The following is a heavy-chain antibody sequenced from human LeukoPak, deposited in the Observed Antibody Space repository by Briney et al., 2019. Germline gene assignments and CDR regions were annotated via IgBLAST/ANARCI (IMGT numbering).Heavy chain of an antibody. CDR2: INPNSGGT. J-gene: IGHJ3*02. CDR1: GYTFTGYY. V-gene: IGHV1-2*02. Sequence: GASVKVSCKASGYTFTGYYMHWVRQAPGQGLEWMGWINPNSGGTNYAQKFQGRVTMTRDTSISTAYMELSRLRSDDTAVYYCARTTLLSFDWSPDAFDIWGQGTMVTVSS. CDR3: ARTTLLSFDWSPDAFDI. D-gene: IGHD3-9*01.